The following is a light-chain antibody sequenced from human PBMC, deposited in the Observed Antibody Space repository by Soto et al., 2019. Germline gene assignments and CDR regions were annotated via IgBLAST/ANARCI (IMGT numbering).Light chain of an antibody. CDR3: QQYNDRPPIT. Sequence: EIVMTQSPVTLSASPGERATLSCRASQSVDNNVAWYQQKPGQAXRLLIVGSFARATGIPARFSGSGSGSEFTLTISGLQSEDFAVYYGQQYNDRPPITFGQGTRLEI. J-gene: IGKJ5*01. V-gene: IGKV3-15*01. CDR2: GSF. CDR1: QSVDNN.